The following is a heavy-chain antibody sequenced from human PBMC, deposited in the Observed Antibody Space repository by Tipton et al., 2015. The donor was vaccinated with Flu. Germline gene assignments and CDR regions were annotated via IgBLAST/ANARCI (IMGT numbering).Heavy chain of an antibody. CDR3: AREWGDAFDI. CDR2: IYYSGSI. D-gene: IGHD3-16*01. J-gene: IGHJ3*02. CDR1: GGSISSHY. V-gene: IGHV4-59*11. Sequence: TLSLTCTVSGGSISSHYWSWIRQPPGKGLVWIGYIYYSGSISYNPSLKSRVTISVDTSKSQFSLKLSSVTAADTAVYYCAREWGDAFDIWGQGTMVTVSS.